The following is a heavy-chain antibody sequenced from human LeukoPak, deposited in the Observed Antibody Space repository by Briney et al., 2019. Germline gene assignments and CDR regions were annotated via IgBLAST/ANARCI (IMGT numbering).Heavy chain of an antibody. CDR2: IYTSGGT. CDR1: GGSISSYY. J-gene: IGHJ6*03. D-gene: IGHD3-10*01. CDR3: ARVLWFGELRHYYYMDV. Sequence: SETLSLTCTVSGGSISSYYWSWIRQPAGKGLEWIGRIYTSGGTNYNPSLKSRVTMSVDTSKSQFSLKLSSVTAADTAVYYCARVLWFGELRHYYYMDVWGKGTTVTVSS. V-gene: IGHV4-4*07.